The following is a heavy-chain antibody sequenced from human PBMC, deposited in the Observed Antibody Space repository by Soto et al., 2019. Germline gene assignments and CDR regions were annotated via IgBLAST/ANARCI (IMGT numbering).Heavy chain of an antibody. Sequence: ASVKVSCKASGYPFISYYMHWRRQAPEQGLEWMGIINPSGGRTSYAQKIRGRVTMTRDTSTRTDYMELSSLRSEDTAVSYCAKDGTYSCFSYYYYYVLDGW. V-gene: IGHV1-46*01. CDR3: AKDGTYSCFSYYYYYVLDG. D-gene: IGHD2-15*01. CDR2: INPSGGRT. CDR1: GYPFISYY. J-gene: IGHJ6*01.